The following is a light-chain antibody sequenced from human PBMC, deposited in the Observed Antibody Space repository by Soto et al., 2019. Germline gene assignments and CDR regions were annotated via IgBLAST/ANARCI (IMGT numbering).Light chain of an antibody. CDR3: QAWDSSTGV. Sequence: SYELTQPPSVSVSPGQTASITCSRDKLEDKYVCWYQQKPGQSPVLVIYQDSKRPSGIPERFSGSNSGNTATLTISGTQAMDEADYYCQAWDSSTGVFGTGTKLTVL. CDR1: KLEDKY. CDR2: QDS. J-gene: IGLJ1*01. V-gene: IGLV3-1*01.